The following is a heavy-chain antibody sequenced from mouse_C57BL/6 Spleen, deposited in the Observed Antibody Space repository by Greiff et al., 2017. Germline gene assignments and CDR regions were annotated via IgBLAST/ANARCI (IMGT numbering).Heavy chain of an antibody. D-gene: IGHD1-1*01. CDR1: GFSLTSYG. Sequence: QVHVKQSGPGLVQPSQSLSITCTVSGFSLTSYGVHWVRQSPGKGLEWLGVIWSGGSTDYNAAFISRLSISKDNSKSQVFFKMNSLQADDTAIYYCARNYYGSSYRYYAMDYWGQGTSVTVSS. CDR2: IWSGGST. CDR3: ARNYYGSSYRYYAMDY. V-gene: IGHV2-2*01. J-gene: IGHJ4*01.